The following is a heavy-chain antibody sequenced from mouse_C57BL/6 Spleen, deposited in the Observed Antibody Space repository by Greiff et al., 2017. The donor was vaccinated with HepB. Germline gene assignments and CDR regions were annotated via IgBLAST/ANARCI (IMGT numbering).Heavy chain of an antibody. V-gene: IGHV1-39*01. CDR3: ARGGYGSSHYFDY. Sequence: EVQLQQSGPELVKPGASVKISCKASGYSFTDYNMNWVKQSNGKSLEWIGVINPNYGTTSYKQKFKGKATLTVDQSSSTAYMQRNSLTAEDSAVYYCARGGYGSSHYFDYWGQGTTLTVSS. CDR2: INPNYGTT. J-gene: IGHJ2*01. D-gene: IGHD1-1*01. CDR1: GYSFTDYN.